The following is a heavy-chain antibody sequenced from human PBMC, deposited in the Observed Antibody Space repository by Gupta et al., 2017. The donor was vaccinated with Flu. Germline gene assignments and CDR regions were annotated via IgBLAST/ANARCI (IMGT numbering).Heavy chain of an antibody. Sequence: EVQLVESGGGLVKPGGSLSLSCAASGFTFSNAWMSWVRQAPGKGLEGVGRIKTKTEGGTVDDGAPVKGRFTIARDDARNMLYLQMSSLTAEDTAVYYCGTEKGRKNYNYYGVDVWGQGTTGIVSS. CDR3: GTEKGRKNYNYYGVDV. CDR2: IKTKTEGGTV. V-gene: IGHV3-15*01. J-gene: IGHJ6*02. D-gene: IGHD3-3*01. CDR1: GFTFSNAW.